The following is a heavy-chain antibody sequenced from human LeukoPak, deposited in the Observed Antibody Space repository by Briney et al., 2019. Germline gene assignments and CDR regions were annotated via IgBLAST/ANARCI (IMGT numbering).Heavy chain of an antibody. D-gene: IGHD3-22*01. CDR2: IFASGSS. CDR3: AREVVVNPSYFDH. J-gene: IGHJ4*02. CDR1: GGSISGYY. V-gene: IGHV4-4*07. Sequence: PSETLSLTCTVSGGSISGYYGSWVRQPGGKGLEWVGRIFASGSSNYNPSLKSRVTISVDTSKNQFSLKFTSVTAADTAVYYCAREVVVNPSYFDHWGQGTLVTVSS.